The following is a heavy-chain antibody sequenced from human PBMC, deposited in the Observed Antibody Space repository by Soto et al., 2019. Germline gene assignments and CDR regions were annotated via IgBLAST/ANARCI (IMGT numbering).Heavy chain of an antibody. J-gene: IGHJ4*02. V-gene: IGHV2-5*02. D-gene: IGHD2-15*01. CDR3: AHSHWNCSGGSCYSGGKYYFDY. CDR2: IYWDDDK. Sequence: QITLKESGPTLVNPTQTLTLTCTFSGFSLSTSGVGVGWIRQPPGKALEWLALIYWDDDKRYSPSLKSRLTITKDTYKNQVVLTMTNLEPVDTATYYCAHSHWNCSGGSCYSGGKYYFDYWGQGTLVTVSS. CDR1: GFSLSTSGVG.